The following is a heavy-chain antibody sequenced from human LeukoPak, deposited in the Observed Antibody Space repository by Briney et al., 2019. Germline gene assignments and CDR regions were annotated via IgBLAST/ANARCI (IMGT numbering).Heavy chain of an antibody. D-gene: IGHD6-6*01. J-gene: IGHJ2*01. CDR3: ARRLLRAARPRNWYFDL. CDR2: INHSGST. V-gene: IGHV4-34*01. Sequence: SETLSLTCAVYGGSFSGYYWSWIRQPPGKGLEWIGEINHSGSTNYNPSLKSRVTISVDTSKNQFSLKLSSVTAADTAVYYCARRLLRAARPRNWYFDLWGRGTLVTVSS. CDR1: GGSFSGYY.